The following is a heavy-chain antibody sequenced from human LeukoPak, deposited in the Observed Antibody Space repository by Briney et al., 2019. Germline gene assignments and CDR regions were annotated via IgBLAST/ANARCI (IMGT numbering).Heavy chain of an antibody. V-gene: IGHV1-69*05. D-gene: IGHD1-7*01. J-gene: IGHJ4*02. Sequence: SVEVFCQGSGGTFSSYAFSWGRQGPGQRPEWVGGVIPIFGTANYAQKFQGRVTITTDESTSTAYMELSSLRSEDTAVYYCARSPVAGTTLVPDYWGQGTLVTVSS. CDR2: VIPIFGTA. CDR1: GGTFSSYA. CDR3: ARSPVAGTTLVPDY.